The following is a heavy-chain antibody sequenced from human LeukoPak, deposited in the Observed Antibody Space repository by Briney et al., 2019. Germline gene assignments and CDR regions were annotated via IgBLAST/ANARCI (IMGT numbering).Heavy chain of an antibody. CDR2: ISSSGSTI. CDR3: ARDAYFDRIPSFDY. D-gene: IGHD3-9*01. V-gene: IGHV3-11*01. J-gene: IGHJ4*02. Sequence: PGGSLRLSCAASGFTFSDYYMSWIRQAPGKGLEWVSYISSSGSTIYYADSVKGRFTISRDNAKNSLYLQMNSLRAEDTAVYYCARDAYFDRIPSFDYWGQGTLVTVSS. CDR1: GFTFSDYY.